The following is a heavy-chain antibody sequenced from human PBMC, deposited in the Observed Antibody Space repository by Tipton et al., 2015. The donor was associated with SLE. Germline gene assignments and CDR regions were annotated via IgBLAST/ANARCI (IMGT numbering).Heavy chain of an antibody. CDR2: IYATGTT. CDR3: VRHPWLLLFAFDV. CDR1: GDSMRRDSYY. V-gene: IGHV4-39*01. J-gene: IGHJ3*01. Sequence: TLSLTCTVSGDSMRRDSYYWGWIRQSPGKGLEWVGSIYATGTTQYNPSLKSRVTLSVDTSKNQFSLKLSSVTAADTAVFYCVRHPWLLLFAFDVWGQGTTVPVSS. D-gene: IGHD3-9*01.